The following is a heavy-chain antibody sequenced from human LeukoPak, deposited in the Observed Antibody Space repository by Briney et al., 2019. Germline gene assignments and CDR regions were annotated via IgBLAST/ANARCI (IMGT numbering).Heavy chain of an antibody. CDR1: GFTFSNAW. J-gene: IGHJ5*02. V-gene: IGHV3-15*01. CDR3: TTDRGYGDYVSAWFDP. Sequence: GGSLRLSCAASGFTFSNAWMRWVRQAPGKGLEWVGRIKSKTDGGTPDYAAPVKGRFTISRDESKNTMYLQMNSLKNEDTAVYYCTTDRGYGDYVSAWFDPWGQGALVTVSS. D-gene: IGHD4-17*01. CDR2: IKSKTDGGTP.